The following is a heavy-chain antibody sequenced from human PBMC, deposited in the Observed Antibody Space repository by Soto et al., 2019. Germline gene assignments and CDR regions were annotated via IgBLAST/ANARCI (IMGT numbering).Heavy chain of an antibody. V-gene: IGHV4-59*08. J-gene: IGHJ4*02. CDR3: ARQAYNWNYVYFDY. CDR1: GGSISSYY. CDR2: IYYSGST. D-gene: IGHD1-7*01. Sequence: QVQLQESGPGLVKPSETLSLTCTVSGGSISSYYWSWIRQPPGKGLEWIGYIYYSGSTNYNPSLKSRVTISVDTSKNQFSLKLSSVTAADTAVYYCARQAYNWNYVYFDYWGQGTLVTVSS.